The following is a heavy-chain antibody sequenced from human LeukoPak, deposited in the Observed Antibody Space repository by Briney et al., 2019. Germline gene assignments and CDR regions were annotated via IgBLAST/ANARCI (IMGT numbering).Heavy chain of an antibody. J-gene: IGHJ5*02. CDR3: ARRPIPLWLQWFDP. CDR2: INHSGST. D-gene: IGHD5-12*01. V-gene: IGHV4-34*01. Sequence: SETLSLTCAVYGGSFSGYYWSWIRQPPGKGLEWIGEINHSGSTNYNPSLKSRVTISVDTSKNQFSLKLSSVTAADTAVYYRARRPIPLWLQWFDPWGQGTLVTVSS. CDR1: GGSFSGYY.